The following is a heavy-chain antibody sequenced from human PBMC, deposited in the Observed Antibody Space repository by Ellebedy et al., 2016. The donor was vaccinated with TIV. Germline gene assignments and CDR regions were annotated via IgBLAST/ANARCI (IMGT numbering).Heavy chain of an antibody. Sequence: GGSLRLXXAASGFTFSSYAMSWVRQAPGKGLEWVSAISGSGGSTYYADSVKGRFTISRDNSKNTLYLQMNSLRAEDTAVYYCASYGRVRHTAHLPYYYYYGMDVWGQGTTVTVSS. J-gene: IGHJ6*02. CDR2: ISGSGGST. CDR3: ASYGRVRHTAHLPYYYYYGMDV. D-gene: IGHD5-18*01. V-gene: IGHV3-23*01. CDR1: GFTFSSYA.